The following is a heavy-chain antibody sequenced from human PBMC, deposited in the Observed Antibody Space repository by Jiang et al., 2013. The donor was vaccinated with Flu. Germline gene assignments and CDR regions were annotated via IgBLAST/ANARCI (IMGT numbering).Heavy chain of an antibody. CDR2: ISDSGST. J-gene: IGHJ5*02. V-gene: IGHV4-30-4*01. CDR3: ARAATGPACVYGDHFNCPLDL. D-gene: IGHD4-17*01. CDR1: GVSVTSPAYY. Sequence: GSGLVKPSQTLSLTCVVSGVSVTSPAYYWNWIRQSPGKGLEWIAYISDSGSTYSDPSLKGRVSLSLDTSKNQISLTMKSVTAADTARYYCARAATGPACVYGDHFNCPLDLWGQGTLVTVSS.